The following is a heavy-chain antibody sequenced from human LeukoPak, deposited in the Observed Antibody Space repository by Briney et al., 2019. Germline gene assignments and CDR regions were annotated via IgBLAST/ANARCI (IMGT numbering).Heavy chain of an antibody. D-gene: IGHD3-10*01. CDR1: GFTFSRYG. CDR2: IRYDESDK. V-gene: IGHV3-30*02. CDR3: ATHYYASGNYYNPIFY. Sequence: GGSLRLSCAASGFTFSRYGMHWVRQAPGKGLEWVAFIRYDESDKKYKDSVKGRFTVSKDNSKNTPSLQMHSLRVEDTAVYYCATHYYASGNYYNPIFYWGQGALVTVSS. J-gene: IGHJ4*02.